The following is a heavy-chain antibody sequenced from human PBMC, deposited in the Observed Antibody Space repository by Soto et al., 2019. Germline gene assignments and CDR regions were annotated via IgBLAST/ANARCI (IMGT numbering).Heavy chain of an antibody. V-gene: IGHV3-30*18. Sequence: SLRLSCAASGFTFSSYGMHWVRQAPGKGLEWVAVISYDGSSKYYADSVKGRFTISRDNSKNTLYLQMNSLRAEDTAVYYCAKGPSVIVVVPAAPLLDYGMDVWGQGTTVTVSS. D-gene: IGHD2-2*01. CDR3: AKGPSVIVVVPAAPLLDYGMDV. CDR2: ISYDGSSK. CDR1: GFTFSSYG. J-gene: IGHJ6*02.